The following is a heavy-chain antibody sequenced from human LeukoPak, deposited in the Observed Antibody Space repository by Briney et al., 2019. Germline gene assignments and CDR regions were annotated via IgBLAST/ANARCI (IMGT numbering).Heavy chain of an antibody. CDR3: ARGTYVRFDY. Sequence: SETLSLTCVVYGGSFSGYYWSWIRQPPGKGLEWIGEINHSGSTNYNPSLKSRVTISVDTSKNQFSLKLSSVTAADKAVYYCARGTYVRFDYWGQGTLVTVSS. J-gene: IGHJ4*02. CDR2: INHSGST. CDR1: GGSFSGYY. D-gene: IGHD3-16*01. V-gene: IGHV4-34*01.